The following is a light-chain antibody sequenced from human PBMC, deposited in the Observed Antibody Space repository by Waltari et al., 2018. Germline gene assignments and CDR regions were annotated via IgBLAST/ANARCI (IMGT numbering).Light chain of an antibody. CDR2: GAS. V-gene: IGKV3-15*01. J-gene: IGKJ3*01. CDR3: QQCNNWIT. CDR1: QSVSSN. Sequence: DIVMTQSPATLSVSPGERATLSCRASQSVSSNLAWYQQKPGQAPRLLIYGASTRATGIPARFSGSGSGTEFTLTISSLQSEDFAVYYCQQCNNWITFGPGTKVDIK.